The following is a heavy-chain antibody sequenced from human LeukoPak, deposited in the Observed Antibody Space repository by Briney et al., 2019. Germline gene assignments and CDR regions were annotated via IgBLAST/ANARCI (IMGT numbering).Heavy chain of an antibody. Sequence: ASVKVSCKASGYTFTSYGISWVRQAPGQGLEWMGWISAYNGNTNYAQKLQGRVTMTTDTSTSTAYMELRSLRSDDTAVYYCARDSGIVVVPAAIPYYYGMDVWGQGTTVTVSS. J-gene: IGHJ6*02. D-gene: IGHD2-2*01. V-gene: IGHV1-18*01. CDR2: ISAYNGNT. CDR1: GYTFTSYG. CDR3: ARDSGIVVVPAAIPYYYGMDV.